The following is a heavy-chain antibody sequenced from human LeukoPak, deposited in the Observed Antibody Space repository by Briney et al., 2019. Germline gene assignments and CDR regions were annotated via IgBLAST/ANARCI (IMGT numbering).Heavy chain of an antibody. V-gene: IGHV2-5*02. CDR3: ALSHYYGSGLIDAFDI. D-gene: IGHD3-10*01. CDR1: GFSRTTRGVG. CDR2: VYRDDDK. J-gene: IGHJ3*02. Sequence: ESGPTVVKPTQTLTLTCTFSGFSRTTRGVGGGCIRQAPGKALEWHALVYRDDDKRYSPSLKSRLTFVKDTSRNQMLLTMTNMEPEDTGTYYCALSHYYGSGLIDAFDIWGQGTTVTVSS.